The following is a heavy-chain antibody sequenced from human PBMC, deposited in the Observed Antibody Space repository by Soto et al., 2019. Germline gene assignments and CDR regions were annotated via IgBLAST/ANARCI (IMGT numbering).Heavy chain of an antibody. V-gene: IGHV1-69*01. D-gene: IGHD2-2*01. J-gene: IGHJ6*02. CDR2: IMPIFGTA. CDR1: GGTFSSYA. Sequence: QVQLVQSGAEVKKPGSSVKVSCKASGGTFSSYAISWVRQSPGQGLEWMGGIMPIFGTANYDQKFQGRVTFTGDESTSTAYMELSRLRPEDTDVYYCARDIVVHNSYDGMDVWGQGTTVTVSS. CDR3: ARDIVVHNSYDGMDV.